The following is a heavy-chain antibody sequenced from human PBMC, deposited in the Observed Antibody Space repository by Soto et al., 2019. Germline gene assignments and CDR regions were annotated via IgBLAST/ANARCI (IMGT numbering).Heavy chain of an antibody. J-gene: IGHJ6*02. CDR1: GGSISSYY. V-gene: IGHV4-59*01. D-gene: IGHD3-3*01. Sequence: PSETLSLTCTVSGGSISSYYWSWIRQPPGKGLEWIGYIYYSGSTNYNPSLKSRVTISVDTSKNQFSLKLSSVTAADTAVYYCARVSLGTMFGVVRYYGMDVWGQGTTVTVSS. CDR2: IYYSGST. CDR3: ARVSLGTMFGVVRYYGMDV.